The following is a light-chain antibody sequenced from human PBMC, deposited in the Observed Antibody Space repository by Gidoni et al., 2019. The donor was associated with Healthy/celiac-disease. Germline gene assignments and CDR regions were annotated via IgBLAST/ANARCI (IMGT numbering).Light chain of an antibody. V-gene: IGKV1-33*01. CDR1: QDISKY. CDR2: DAS. CDR3: QQYDNLPLT. J-gene: IGKJ4*01. Sequence: DIQMTQSPSSLSASVGDRVTITCQASQDISKYLNWYQQKPGKAPKLLIYDASNLETGVPSRFSGSGSGTDFTFTISSLQPEDIVTYYCQQYDNLPLTFGGGTKVEIK.